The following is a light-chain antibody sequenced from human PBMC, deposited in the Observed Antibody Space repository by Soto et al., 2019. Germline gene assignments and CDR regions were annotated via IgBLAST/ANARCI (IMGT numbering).Light chain of an antibody. CDR1: TSDIGSYNL. Sequence: QSALTQPASVSGSPGQSITISCTGSTSDIGSYNLVSWYQQYPGKAPKLMIYEGNKRPSGVSNRFSGSRSGNTASLTISGLQAEDEANYYCSSYTSSSALIFGGGTKVPVL. V-gene: IGLV2-14*02. CDR2: EGN. CDR3: SSYTSSSALI. J-gene: IGLJ2*01.